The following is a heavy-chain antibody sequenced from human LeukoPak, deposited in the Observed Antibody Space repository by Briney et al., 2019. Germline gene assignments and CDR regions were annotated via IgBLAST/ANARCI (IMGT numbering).Heavy chain of an antibody. CDR2: IYHSGST. Sequence: SETLSLTCAVSCGSISSGTYSWTWMRQPPGKGLEWIGSIYHSGSTYYNPSLKSRVTISVDTSKNQFSLKLSSVTAADTAVYYCAREGQMASFDYWGQGTLVTVSS. V-gene: IGHV4-39*07. CDR1: CGSISSGTYS. CDR3: AREGQMASFDY. J-gene: IGHJ4*02. D-gene: IGHD5-24*01.